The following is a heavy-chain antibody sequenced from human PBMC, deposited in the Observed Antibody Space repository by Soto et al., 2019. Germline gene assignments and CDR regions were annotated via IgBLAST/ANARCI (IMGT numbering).Heavy chain of an antibody. CDR1: GFIFSKYS. J-gene: IGHJ4*02. Sequence: GGSLRLSCGASGFIFSKYSMNWVRQAPGKGLEWLSYISSNSITIYYADSVRGRFTIFRDNAKNSLYLQMNSLRDEDTAVYYCAREDILGTRSFDTWGQGALVTVSS. D-gene: IGHD1-26*01. V-gene: IGHV3-48*02. CDR2: ISSNSITI. CDR3: AREDILGTRSFDT.